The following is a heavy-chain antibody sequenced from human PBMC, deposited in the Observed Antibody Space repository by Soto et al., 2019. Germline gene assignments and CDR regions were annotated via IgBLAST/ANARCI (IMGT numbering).Heavy chain of an antibody. Sequence: QVQLVQSGAEVKKPGASVKVSCKASGYTFTSYAMHWVCQAPGQRLEWMGWINAGNGNTKYSQKFQGRVTITRDTSASTANMELRSLRSEYTAVYYCARYLMVRGDTKGYFDYWGQGTLVTVSS. CDR3: ARYLMVRGDTKGYFDY. CDR1: GYTFTSYA. V-gene: IGHV1-3*01. CDR2: INAGNGNT. J-gene: IGHJ4*02. D-gene: IGHD3-10*01.